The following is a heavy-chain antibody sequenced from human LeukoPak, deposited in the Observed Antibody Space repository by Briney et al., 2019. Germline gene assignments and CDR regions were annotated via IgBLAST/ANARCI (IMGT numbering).Heavy chain of an antibody. CDR2: IYPGDSRT. V-gene: IGHV5-51*01. Sequence: GASLQICCEGSGSIFSDYWIGWGRRLPGKSLEWMAVIYPGDSRTRYNPSFQGQVTISVDKSINTASLKWSSLKASDTALYYCACRMFASNWFQPWGQGTLVTVSS. CDR3: ACRMFASNWFQP. CDR1: GSIFSDYW. D-gene: IGHD3-10*02. J-gene: IGHJ5*02.